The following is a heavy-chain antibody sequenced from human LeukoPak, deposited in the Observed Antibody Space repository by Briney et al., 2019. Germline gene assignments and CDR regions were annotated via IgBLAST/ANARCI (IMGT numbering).Heavy chain of an antibody. D-gene: IGHD4-17*01. Sequence: GGSLRLSCAASGFTFSSSDMNWVRQAPGKGLEWVSYINTISSTKYYADSVKGRFTISRDNAKNSLSLQMNSLRDEDTAVYYCARGKIGYYYGDYDGYWGQGTLVTVSS. CDR3: ARGKIGYYYGDYDGY. CDR1: GFTFSSSD. V-gene: IGHV3-48*02. CDR2: INTISSTK. J-gene: IGHJ4*02.